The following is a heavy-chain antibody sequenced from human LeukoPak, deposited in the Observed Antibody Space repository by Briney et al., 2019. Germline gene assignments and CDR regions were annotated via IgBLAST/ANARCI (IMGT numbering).Heavy chain of an antibody. J-gene: IGHJ4*02. Sequence: ASVKVSCKASGYTFTSYGISWVRQAPGQGLEWMGWISAYNGNTDYAQKLQGRVTMTTDNSTSTAYMELRSLRSDDTAVYYCAREGYTTVTPDYWGQGTLVTVSS. V-gene: IGHV1-18*01. CDR3: AREGYTTVTPDY. CDR2: ISAYNGNT. D-gene: IGHD4-17*01. CDR1: GYTFTSYG.